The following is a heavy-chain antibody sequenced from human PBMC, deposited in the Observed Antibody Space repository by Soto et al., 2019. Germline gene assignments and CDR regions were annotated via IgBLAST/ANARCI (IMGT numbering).Heavy chain of an antibody. CDR2: IFHSGNT. CDR3: ARHIRYTYGYFPRYIDH. CDR1: GAAIIDTDDY. V-gene: IGHV4-39*01. D-gene: IGHD5-18*01. Sequence: XAILSLTFTVSGAAIIDTDDYWGGIRQPPGKGLEWIGSIFHSGNTYYNPSLESRVTISVDTSKNQFSLMLNSVTAADTAIYYCARHIRYTYGYFPRYIDHWGQGTLVTVSS. J-gene: IGHJ4*02.